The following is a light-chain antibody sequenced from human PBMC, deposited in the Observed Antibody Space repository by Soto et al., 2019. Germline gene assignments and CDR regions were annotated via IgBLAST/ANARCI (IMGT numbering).Light chain of an antibody. CDR2: EVR. CDR1: NTDVGGYNY. V-gene: IGLV2-14*01. J-gene: IGLJ6*01. Sequence: VLTQPASVSGSPGQSITVSCTGTNTDVGGYNYVSWYQHRPGKAPRLMIYEVRNRLSGVSNRFSGSKSGNTASLTISGLQSEDEADYYCTSSTPTGALVFGSGTKVTVL. CDR3: TSSTPTGALV.